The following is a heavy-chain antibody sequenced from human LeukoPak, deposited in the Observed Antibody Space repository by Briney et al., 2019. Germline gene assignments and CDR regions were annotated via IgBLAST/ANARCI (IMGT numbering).Heavy chain of an antibody. CDR2: TSAYTGNT. CDR1: GYTFTSYG. Sequence: ASVKVSCKASGYTFTSYGISWVRQAPGQGLEWMGWTSAYTGNTNYAQKLQGRVTMTTNTSTSTAYMELRSLRSDDTAVYYCARAWTGSGSPREYNWFDPWGQGTLVTVSS. J-gene: IGHJ5*02. CDR3: ARAWTGSGSPREYNWFDP. V-gene: IGHV1-18*01. D-gene: IGHD3-10*01.